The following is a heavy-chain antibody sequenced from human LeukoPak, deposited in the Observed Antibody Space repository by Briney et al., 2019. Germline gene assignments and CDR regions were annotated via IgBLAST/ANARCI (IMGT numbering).Heavy chain of an antibody. Sequence: GGSLRLSCTASGFTFSTYGMHWVRQAPGQGLEWMGIINPSGGITNYAQKFQGRVTMTRDMSTSTVYMELSSLRSEDTAVYYCARVSVGATMLAYFDYWGQGTLVTVSS. CDR1: GFTFSTYG. CDR2: INPSGGIT. CDR3: ARVSVGATMLAYFDY. V-gene: IGHV1-46*01. D-gene: IGHD1-26*01. J-gene: IGHJ4*02.